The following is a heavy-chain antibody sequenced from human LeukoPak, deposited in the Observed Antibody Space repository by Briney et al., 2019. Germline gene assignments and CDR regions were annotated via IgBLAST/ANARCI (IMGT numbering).Heavy chain of an antibody. CDR1: GFTFSSYE. J-gene: IGHJ4*02. V-gene: IGHV3-48*03. CDR2: ISSSGSTI. Sequence: ARGSLRLSCTASGFTFSSYEMNWVRQAPGKGLEWVSYISSSGSTIYYADSVKGRFTISRDNAKNSLYLQMSSLRAEDTAVYYCARASSGYYDFDYWGQGTLVTVSS. D-gene: IGHD3-22*01. CDR3: ARASSGYYDFDY.